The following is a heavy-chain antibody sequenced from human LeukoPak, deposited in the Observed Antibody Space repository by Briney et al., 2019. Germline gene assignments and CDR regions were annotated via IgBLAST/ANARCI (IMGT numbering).Heavy chain of an antibody. D-gene: IGHD6-19*01. Sequence: GASVPVSCKVSGYTLPELSMHWVRQAPGKGREGVGGFDPEDGETIYPQRLQGRVTMTEDTYTDTAYMELSSLRSEDTAVYYCARTISSGWYFFDYWGQGTLVTVSS. CDR1: GYTLPELS. CDR2: FDPEDGET. V-gene: IGHV1-24*01. J-gene: IGHJ4*02. CDR3: ARTISSGWYFFDY.